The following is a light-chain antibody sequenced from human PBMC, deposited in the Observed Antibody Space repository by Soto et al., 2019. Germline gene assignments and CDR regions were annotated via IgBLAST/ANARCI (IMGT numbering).Light chain of an antibody. V-gene: IGLV1-44*01. Sequence: QSALTQPPSASGTPGQRVTISCSGSSSSIGSNTVTWYQRLPGTAPKLLIYNDDQRPSGVPDRFSGSRSGTSASLAISGLQSEDETDYYCAAWDDSLNGVVFGGGTKLTVL. CDR3: AAWDDSLNGVV. J-gene: IGLJ2*01. CDR2: NDD. CDR1: SSSIGSNT.